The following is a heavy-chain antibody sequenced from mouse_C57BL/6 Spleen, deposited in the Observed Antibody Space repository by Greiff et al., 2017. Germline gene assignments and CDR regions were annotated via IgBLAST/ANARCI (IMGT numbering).Heavy chain of an antibody. J-gene: IGHJ1*03. Sequence: QVQLQQSGAELAKPGASVKLSCKASGYTFTSYWMHWVTQRPGQGLEWIGYINPSSGYTKYNQKFKDKATLTADKSSSTAYMQLSSLTYEDSAVYYCARCYGSSHGYFDVWGTGTTVTVSS. CDR2: INPSSGYT. CDR3: ARCYGSSHGYFDV. V-gene: IGHV1-7*01. D-gene: IGHD1-1*01. CDR1: GYTFTSYW.